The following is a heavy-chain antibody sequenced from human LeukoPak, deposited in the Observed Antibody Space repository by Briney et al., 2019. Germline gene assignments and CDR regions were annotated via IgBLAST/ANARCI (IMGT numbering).Heavy chain of an antibody. J-gene: IGHJ4*02. V-gene: IGHV3-7*01. D-gene: IGHD3-10*01. CDR2: IKQDESEK. CDR1: GFTFSSYW. CDR3: ARNRAIFDS. Sequence: GGSLRLSCEASGFTFSSYWMTWVRQAPGKGLEWVANIKQDESEKYYVDSVKGRFTISRDNAKNSLYLQMNSLRAEDTAVYYCARNRAIFDSWGQGTLVTVSS.